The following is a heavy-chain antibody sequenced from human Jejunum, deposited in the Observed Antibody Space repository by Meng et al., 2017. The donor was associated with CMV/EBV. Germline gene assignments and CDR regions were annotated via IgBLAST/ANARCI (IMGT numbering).Heavy chain of an antibody. Sequence: SGFTFSASAMHWGRQASGKGLEWVGRIRSKANNYATAYAASVTGRFTISRDDSKNTSYLQMHSLKSEDTAVYYCLVATRNFLDYWGQGTLVTVSS. D-gene: IGHD5-12*01. CDR2: IRSKANNYAT. V-gene: IGHV3-73*01. CDR3: LVATRNFLDY. J-gene: IGHJ4*02. CDR1: GFTFSASA.